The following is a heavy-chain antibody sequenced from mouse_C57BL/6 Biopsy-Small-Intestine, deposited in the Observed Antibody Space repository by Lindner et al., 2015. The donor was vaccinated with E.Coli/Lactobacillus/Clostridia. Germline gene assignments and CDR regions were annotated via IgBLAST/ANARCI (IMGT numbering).Heavy chain of an antibody. J-gene: IGHJ4*01. V-gene: IGHV1-42*01. CDR3: ARSSTTALMDY. D-gene: IGHD1-2*01. CDR2: INPSTGGT. CDR1: GYSFTGYY. Sequence: VQLQESGPELVKPGASVKISCKASGYSFTGYYMNWVKQSPEKSLEWIGEINPSTGGTTYNQKFKAKATLTVDKSSSTAYMQLKSLTSEDSAVYFCARSSTTALMDYWGQGTSVTVSS.